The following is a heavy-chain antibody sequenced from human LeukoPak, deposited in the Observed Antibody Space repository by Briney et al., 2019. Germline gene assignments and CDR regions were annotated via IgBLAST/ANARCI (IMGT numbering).Heavy chain of an antibody. J-gene: IGHJ6*02. CDR2: INAGNGNT. D-gene: IGHD6-19*01. V-gene: IGHV1-3*01. CDR1: GYTFTSYA. Sequence: ASVKVSCKASGYTFTSYAMHWVRQAPGQRLEWMGWINAGNGNTKYSQKFQGRVTITRDTSASTAYMELSSLRSEDTAVYYCAISVGTIAVAGTYYYYGMDVWGQGTTVPVSS. CDR3: AISVGTIAVAGTYYYYGMDV.